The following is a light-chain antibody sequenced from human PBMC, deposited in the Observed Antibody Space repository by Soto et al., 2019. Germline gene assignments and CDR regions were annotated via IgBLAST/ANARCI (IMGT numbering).Light chain of an antibody. CDR3: LQHNSYPFT. CDR1: HDIRSD. CDR2: AAS. Sequence: DIQMTQSPSSLSASVGDRVTITCRTSHDIRSDLGWFQQKPGKAPKHLIYAASTLQSGVPSRFSGSRSGTEFTLTISSLQPEDFATYYCLQHNSYPFTFGPGTKVDIK. J-gene: IGKJ3*01. V-gene: IGKV1-17*01.